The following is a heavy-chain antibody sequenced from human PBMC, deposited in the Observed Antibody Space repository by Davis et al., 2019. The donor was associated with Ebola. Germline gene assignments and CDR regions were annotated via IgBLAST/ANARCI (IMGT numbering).Heavy chain of an antibody. CDR1: GFTVRNTH. CDR2: IYGGDT. J-gene: IGHJ4*02. Sequence: GESLKISCDASGFTVRNTHMSWVRQAPGKGLEWVSGIYGGDTHYADSVKGRFTISRDNSKNTLYLQMNSLRAEDTAVYYCARHTSLGYWGQGTLVTVSS. D-gene: IGHD3-16*01. CDR3: ARHTSLGY. V-gene: IGHV3-53*05.